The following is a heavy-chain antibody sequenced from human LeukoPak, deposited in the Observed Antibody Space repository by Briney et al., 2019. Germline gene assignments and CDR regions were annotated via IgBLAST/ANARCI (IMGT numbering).Heavy chain of an antibody. CDR2: FYHSGST. J-gene: IGHJ4*02. CDR1: GYSISSGYY. V-gene: IGHV4-38-2*02. CDR3: ARLSGYNDFWSGYYKYFDY. Sequence: SETLSLTCTVSGYSISSGYYWGWIRQPPGKGLEWIGTFYHSGSTYYNPSLKSRVTISVDTSKNQFSLRLSSVTAADTAMYYCARLSGYNDFWSGYYKYFDYWGQGTLVTVSS. D-gene: IGHD3-3*01.